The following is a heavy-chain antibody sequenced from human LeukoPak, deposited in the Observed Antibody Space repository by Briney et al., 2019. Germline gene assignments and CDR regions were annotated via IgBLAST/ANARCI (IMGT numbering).Heavy chain of an antibody. CDR1: GFTFSSYW. Sequence: GGSLRLSCAASGFTFSSYWMHWVRQAPGKGLVWVSRINSDGSETVYPDSVKGRFTISRDNAKNTLYLQMDSLRVEDTAVYYCARGPVGLSVLDAWGQGILVTVSP. V-gene: IGHV3-74*01. CDR2: INSDGSET. J-gene: IGHJ5*02. D-gene: IGHD2-15*01. CDR3: ARGPVGLSVLDA.